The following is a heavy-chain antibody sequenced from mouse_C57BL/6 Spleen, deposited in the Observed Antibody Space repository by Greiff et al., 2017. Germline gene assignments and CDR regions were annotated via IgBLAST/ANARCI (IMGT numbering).Heavy chain of an antibody. CDR3: AREDYDRDYFDY. J-gene: IGHJ2*01. CDR1: GYTFTSYW. D-gene: IGHD2-4*01. Sequence: QVQLQQPGAELVKPGASVKLSCKASGYTFTSYWMHWVKQRPGQGLEWIGMIHPNSGSTNYNEKFKSKATLTGDKSSSRAYMQLSSLTSEDAAVYYCAREDYDRDYFDYWGQGTTLTVSS. V-gene: IGHV1-64*01. CDR2: IHPNSGST.